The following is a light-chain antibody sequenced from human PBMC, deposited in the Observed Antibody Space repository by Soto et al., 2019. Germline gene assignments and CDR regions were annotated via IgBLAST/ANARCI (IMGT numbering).Light chain of an antibody. CDR1: QSVLYSSNNKNY. V-gene: IGKV4-1*01. CDR2: WAS. CDR3: QQYYSSLIT. J-gene: IGKJ5*01. Sequence: DIVMTQSPDSLAVSLGERATINCKSSQSVLYSSNNKNYLAWYQQKPGQPPKLLIYWASTRESGVPDRFSGSGSGTDFILTISSLQAEDVAVYYCQQYYSSLITFGQGTRLEIK.